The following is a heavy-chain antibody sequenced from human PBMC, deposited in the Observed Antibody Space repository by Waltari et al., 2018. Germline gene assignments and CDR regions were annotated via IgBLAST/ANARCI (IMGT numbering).Heavy chain of an antibody. D-gene: IGHD3-10*01. CDR3: AKNPPWGSGNYPYYYYGMDV. V-gene: IGHV3-23*04. Sequence: DVQLVESGGGLVQPGGSLRLSCAASGFTFSSYAMSWVRQAPGKGLEWVSVISRSGDSHAYADSVWGRFTTSRDNSRHTLYLQMHSLRAEDTAIYFCAKNPPWGSGNYPYYYYGMDVWGQGTTVTVSS. J-gene: IGHJ6*02. CDR1: GFTFSSYA. CDR2: ISRSGDSH.